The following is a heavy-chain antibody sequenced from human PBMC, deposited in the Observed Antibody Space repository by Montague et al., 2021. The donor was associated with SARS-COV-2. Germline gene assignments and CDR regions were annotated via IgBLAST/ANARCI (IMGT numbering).Heavy chain of an antibody. CDR2: IHGRGDGT. V-gene: IGHV3-23*01. Sequence: SLRLSCAASGFTFSSHGMYWVRQPPGKGLEWVSEIHGRGDGTYYADSVKGRFTISRDNSKNTLYPQMNSLRVEDTAVYYCARDQNHGMDVWGRGTTVIVSS. CDR3: ARDQNHGMDV. CDR1: GFTFSSHG. J-gene: IGHJ6*02. D-gene: IGHD1-14*01.